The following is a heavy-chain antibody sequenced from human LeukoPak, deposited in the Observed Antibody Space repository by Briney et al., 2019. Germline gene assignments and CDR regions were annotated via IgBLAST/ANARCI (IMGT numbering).Heavy chain of an antibody. CDR1: GGSFSGYY. CDR2: INHSGST. J-gene: IGHJ6*03. D-gene: IGHD2-2*01. CDR3: ARIVVVPAAPQRYYYYYYYMDV. Sequence: SETLSLTCAVYGGSFSGYYWSWIRQPPGKGLEWIGEINHSGSTNYNPSLKSRVTISVDTSKNQFSLKLSSVTAADTAVYYCARIVVVPAAPQRYYYYYYYMDVWGKGTTVTVSS. V-gene: IGHV4-34*01.